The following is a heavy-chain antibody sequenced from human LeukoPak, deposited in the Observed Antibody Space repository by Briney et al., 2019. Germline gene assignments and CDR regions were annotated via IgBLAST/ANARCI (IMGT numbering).Heavy chain of an antibody. Sequence: PSETLSLTCTVSGGSISSYYWSWIRQPPGKGLEWIGYIYYSGSTNYNPSLKSRVTISVDTSKNQFSLKLSSVTAADTAVYYCARDVREGYYDSSGYYTDYWGKGTLVTVSS. D-gene: IGHD3-22*01. V-gene: IGHV4-59*01. J-gene: IGHJ4*02. CDR2: IYYSGST. CDR3: ARDVREGYYDSSGYYTDY. CDR1: GGSISSYY.